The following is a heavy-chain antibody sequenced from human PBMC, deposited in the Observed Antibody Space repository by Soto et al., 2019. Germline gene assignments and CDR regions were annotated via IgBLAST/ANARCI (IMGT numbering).Heavy chain of an antibody. J-gene: IGHJ3*02. CDR2: ISGSGGST. V-gene: IGHV3-23*01. CDR3: AKDAPEYGGAAHDAFDI. Sequence: GGSLRLSCAASGFTFSSYAMSWVRQAPGKGLEWVSAISGSGGSTYYADSVKGRFTISRDNSKNTLYLQMNSLRAEDTAVYYCAKDAPEYGGAAHDAFDIWGQGTMVTVSS. D-gene: IGHD3-16*01. CDR1: GFTFSSYA.